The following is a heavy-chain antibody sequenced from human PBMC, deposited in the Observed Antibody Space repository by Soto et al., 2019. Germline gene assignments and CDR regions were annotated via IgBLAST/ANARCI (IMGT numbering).Heavy chain of an antibody. D-gene: IGHD3-16*02. Sequence: QVQLQQWGAGLLKPSETLSLTCAVYGGSFSGYYWSWIRQPPGKGLEWIGEINHSGSTNYNPSLKSRVTISVDTSKNQLSLKLTSVTAADTAVYYCARGPITFGGVIVIRAKYYFDYWGQGTLVTVSS. V-gene: IGHV4-34*01. CDR2: INHSGST. J-gene: IGHJ4*02. CDR1: GGSFSGYY. CDR3: ARGPITFGGVIVIRAKYYFDY.